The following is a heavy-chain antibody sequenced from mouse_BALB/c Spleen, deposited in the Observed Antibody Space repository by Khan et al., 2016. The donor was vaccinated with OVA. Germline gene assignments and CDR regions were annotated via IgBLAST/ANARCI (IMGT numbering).Heavy chain of an antibody. J-gene: IGHJ2*01. CDR1: AYSITSDYA. Sequence: VQLQESGPGLVKPSQSLSLTCTVTAYSITSDYAWNWIRQFPGNKLEWMGFISYSGNTNYNPSLKSRISITRDTSKNQFCLQLNSVTTEDTATYYCARVCWGDFDYGGQGTTLTVSS. CDR3: ARVCWGDFDY. V-gene: IGHV3-2*02. CDR2: ISYSGNT.